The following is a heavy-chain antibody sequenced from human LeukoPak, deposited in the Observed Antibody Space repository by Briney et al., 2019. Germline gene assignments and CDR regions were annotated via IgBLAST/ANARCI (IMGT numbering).Heavy chain of an antibody. CDR3: ARRERWDSSSWFDY. CDR2: IYYSGNT. D-gene: IGHD6-13*01. CDR1: GGSISNYY. V-gene: IGHV4-39*07. J-gene: IGHJ4*02. Sequence: PSETLSLTCTVSGGSISNYYWGWIRQAPGKGLEWIGSIYYSGNTYYNSSLKSRVTISLDTSKNQFSLNLFSVTAADTAMYYCARRERWDSSSWFDYWGQGTLVTVSS.